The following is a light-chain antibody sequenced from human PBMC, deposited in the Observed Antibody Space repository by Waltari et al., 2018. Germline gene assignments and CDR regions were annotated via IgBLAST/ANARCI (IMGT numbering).Light chain of an antibody. J-gene: IGLJ3*02. Sequence: QSALTQPASVSGSPGQSITISCTGTITDIGTYDLVSWYQQLPDEAPKPLLYEATKRPSGISDRCSGSKSGSTASLTISGLQFEDEASYYCCSFAGSNSWVFGGGTKLTVL. V-gene: IGLV2-23*01. CDR1: ITDIGTYDL. CDR3: CSFAGSNSWV. CDR2: EAT.